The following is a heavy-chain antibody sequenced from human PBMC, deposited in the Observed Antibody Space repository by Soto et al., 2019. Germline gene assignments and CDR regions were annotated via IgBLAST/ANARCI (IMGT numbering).Heavy chain of an antibody. J-gene: IGHJ6*02. CDR1: GFTFSSYA. V-gene: IGHV3-23*01. CDR2: IGESGTPT. Sequence: SGGSLRLSCAASGFTFSSYAMKWVRQALGKGLEWVSLIGESGTPTYYADSVKGRFTISRDNSGNTLFLEMYSLRAEDTAVYYCARYIPGVRYYGMDVWGQGTTVTVSS. CDR3: ARYIPGVRYYGMDV. D-gene: IGHD2-2*01.